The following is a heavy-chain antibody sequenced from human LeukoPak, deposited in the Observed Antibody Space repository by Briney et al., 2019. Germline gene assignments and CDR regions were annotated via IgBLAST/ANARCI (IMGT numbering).Heavy chain of an antibody. CDR3: ARPSIDYGDYVHYFDY. J-gene: IGHJ4*02. Sequence: PSETLSLTCTVSGGSISSSSYYWGWIRQPPGKGLEWIGSIYYSGSTYYNPSLKSRVTISVDTSKNQFSLKLSSVTAADTAVYYCARPSIDYGDYVHYFDYWGQGTRATVSS. D-gene: IGHD4-17*01. CDR1: GGSISSSSYY. CDR2: IYYSGST. V-gene: IGHV4-39*01.